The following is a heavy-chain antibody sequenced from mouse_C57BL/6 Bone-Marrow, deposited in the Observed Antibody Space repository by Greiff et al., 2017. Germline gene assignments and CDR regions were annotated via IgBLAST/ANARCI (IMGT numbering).Heavy chain of an antibody. J-gene: IGHJ1*03. CDR1: GYTFTSYD. Sequence: VKLMESGPELVKPGASVKLSCKASGYTFTSYDINWVKQRPGQGLEWIGWIYPRDGSTKYNEKFKGKATLTVDTSSSTAYMELHSLTSVDSAVYFCARLEFDGSSGDWYFDVWGTGTTVTVSS. D-gene: IGHD1-1*01. CDR3: ARLEFDGSSGDWYFDV. CDR2: IYPRDGST. V-gene: IGHV1-85*01.